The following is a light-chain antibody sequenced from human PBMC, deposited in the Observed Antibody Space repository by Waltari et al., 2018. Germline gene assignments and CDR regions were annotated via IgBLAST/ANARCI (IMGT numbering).Light chain of an antibody. CDR1: SLRSYY. CDR3: NSRDSSGNHLGVV. Sequence: SSELTQDPAVSVALGQTVRITCQGDSLRSYYASWYQQKPGQAPVLVIYGKNNRPSGIPDRFAGSSSGNTASLTIPGAQAEEEADYYCNSRDSSGNHLGVVFGGGTKLTVL. CDR2: GKN. V-gene: IGLV3-19*01. J-gene: IGLJ2*01.